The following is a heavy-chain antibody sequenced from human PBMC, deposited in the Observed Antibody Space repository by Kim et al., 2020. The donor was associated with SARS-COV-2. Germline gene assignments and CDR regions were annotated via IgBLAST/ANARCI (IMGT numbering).Heavy chain of an antibody. V-gene: IGHV3-74*01. CDR3: AYYYYAMDV. CDR2: INSDGSST. CDR1: GFTFSNYW. J-gene: IGHJ6*02. Sequence: GGSLRLSCAVSGFTFSNYWVHWVRQAPGKGLVWVSRINSDGSSTSYADSVKGRFTISRDNANNTLYLQMNSLRAEDTAVYYCAYYYYAMDVWGQGTTVTVSS.